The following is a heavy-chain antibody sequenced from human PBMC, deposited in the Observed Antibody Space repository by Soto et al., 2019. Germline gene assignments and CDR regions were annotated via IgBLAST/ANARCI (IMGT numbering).Heavy chain of an antibody. CDR1: GYTFTSYG. Sequence: ASVKVSCKASGYTFTSYGISWVRQAPGQGLEWMGWISAYNGNTNYAQKLQGRVTMTTDTSTSTAYMELRSLRSDDTAVYYCARDLGIVVVPAAMVIRFDPWGQGTLVTVSS. J-gene: IGHJ5*02. V-gene: IGHV1-18*01. CDR3: ARDLGIVVVPAAMVIRFDP. CDR2: ISAYNGNT. D-gene: IGHD2-2*01.